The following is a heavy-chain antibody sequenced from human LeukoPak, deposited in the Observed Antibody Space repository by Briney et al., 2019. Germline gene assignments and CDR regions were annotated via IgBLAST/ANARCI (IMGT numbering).Heavy chain of an antibody. CDR2: INSDGSST. CDR3: ARVLTYYYDSSGYYSPYYFDY. J-gene: IGHJ4*02. Sequence: GGSLRLSCAASGFTFSSYSMNWVRQAPGKGLVWVSRINSDGSSTSYADSVKGRFTISRDNAKNTLYLQMNSLRAEDTAVYYCARVLTYYYDSSGYYSPYYFDYWGQGTLVTVSS. D-gene: IGHD3-22*01. V-gene: IGHV3-74*01. CDR1: GFTFSSYS.